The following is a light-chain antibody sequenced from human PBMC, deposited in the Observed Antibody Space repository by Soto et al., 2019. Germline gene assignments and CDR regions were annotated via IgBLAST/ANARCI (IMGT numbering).Light chain of an antibody. V-gene: IGKV3-20*01. CDR2: CAS. Sequence: EIVLTQSPGTLSLSPGERATLSCRASQSVRSNELAWYQQKPGQAPRHLIYCASSMATDIPDRVSGSGSGTDITLTLSRLEPDGFAVYYCQQYGSSPLSFGGGTKVEFK. CDR1: QSVRSNE. CDR3: QQYGSSPLS. J-gene: IGKJ4*01.